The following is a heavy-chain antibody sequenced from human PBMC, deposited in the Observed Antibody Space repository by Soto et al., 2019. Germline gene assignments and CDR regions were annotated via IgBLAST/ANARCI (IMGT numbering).Heavy chain of an antibody. CDR2: IYYSGST. Sequence: QLQLQESGPGLVKPSETLSLTCTVSGGSISSSSYYWGWIRQPPGKGLEWIGSIYYSGSTYYNPSLKSRVTISVDTSKNQFSLKLSSVTAADTAVYYCARPDYQLLAFDIWGQGTMVTVSS. D-gene: IGHD2-2*01. CDR3: ARPDYQLLAFDI. J-gene: IGHJ3*02. V-gene: IGHV4-39*01. CDR1: GGSISSSSYY.